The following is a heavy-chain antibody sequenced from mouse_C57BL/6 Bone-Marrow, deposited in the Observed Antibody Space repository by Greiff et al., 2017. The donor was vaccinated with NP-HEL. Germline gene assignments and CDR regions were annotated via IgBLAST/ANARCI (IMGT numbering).Heavy chain of an antibody. J-gene: IGHJ2*01. CDR1: GYTFTSYW. CDR2: IYPGSGST. D-gene: IGHD3-2*02. Sequence: QVQLKESGAELVKPGASVKMSCKASGYTFTSYWITWVKQRPGQGLEWIGDIYPGSGSTNYNEKFKSKATLTVDTSSSTAYMQLSSLTSEDSAVYYCARRSSGLYYFDYWGQGTTLTVSS. CDR3: ARRSSGLYYFDY. V-gene: IGHV1-55*01.